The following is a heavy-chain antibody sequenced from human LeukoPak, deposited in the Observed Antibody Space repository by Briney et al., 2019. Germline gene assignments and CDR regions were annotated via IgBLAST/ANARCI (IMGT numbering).Heavy chain of an antibody. J-gene: IGHJ5*02. Sequence: SETLSLTCAVSVDSISSGGYSWSWIRQPAGKGLEWIGRIYTSGSTNYNPSLKSRVTISVDTSKNQFSLKLSSVTAADTAVYYCARGGDSSSWYAGPSLGNWFDPWGQGTLVTVSS. V-gene: IGHV4-61*02. CDR2: IYTSGST. D-gene: IGHD6-13*01. CDR3: ARGGDSSSWYAGPSLGNWFDP. CDR1: VDSISSGGYS.